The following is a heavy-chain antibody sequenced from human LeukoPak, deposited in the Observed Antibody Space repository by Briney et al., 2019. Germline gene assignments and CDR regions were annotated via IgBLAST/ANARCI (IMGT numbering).Heavy chain of an antibody. J-gene: IGHJ3*02. D-gene: IGHD2-15*01. CDR3: ARGPRYCSGGSCYSGAFDI. V-gene: IGHV4-39*07. CDR1: GGSISSSSYY. Sequence: PSETLSLTCTVSGGSISSSSYYWGWIRQPPGKGLEWIGSIYYSGSTYYNPSLKSRVTISVDTSKSQFSLKLSSVTAADTAVYYCARGPRYCSGGSCYSGAFDIWGQGTMVTVSS. CDR2: IYYSGST.